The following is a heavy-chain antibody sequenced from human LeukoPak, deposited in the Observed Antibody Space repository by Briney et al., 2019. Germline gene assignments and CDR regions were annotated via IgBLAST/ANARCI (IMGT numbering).Heavy chain of an antibody. V-gene: IGHV3-64D*09. CDR2: ISYNGDST. J-gene: IGHJ4*03. Sequence: GGSLRLSCSGSGFTFSRHNMHWVRQAPGKGLEYVSAISYNGDSTYYVDSVKGRFTISRDNSKNTLDLQMSSLRPEDTAVYYCVSDRETQEQIWGPGTLVTVYS. CDR1: GFTFSRHN. CDR3: VSDRETQEQI. D-gene: IGHD1-26*01.